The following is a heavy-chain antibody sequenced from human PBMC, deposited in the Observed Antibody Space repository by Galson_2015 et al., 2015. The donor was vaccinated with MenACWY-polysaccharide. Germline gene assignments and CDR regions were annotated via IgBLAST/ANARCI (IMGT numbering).Heavy chain of an antibody. CDR2: IYYTGTT. V-gene: IGHV4-39*07. Sequence: SEPLSLTCGVAVGPMTTTDYSWSWLRQRPGKGLEWLGSIYYTGTTYYNPSLKGLVSISVDTSQKKFFLKLKSLTAADTSLYYGARDRSTPFSRYSPSSLSYWGQGTLVTVSS. J-gene: IGHJ4*02. D-gene: IGHD1-26*01. CDR3: ARDRSTPFSRYSPSSLSY. CDR1: VGPMTTTDYS.